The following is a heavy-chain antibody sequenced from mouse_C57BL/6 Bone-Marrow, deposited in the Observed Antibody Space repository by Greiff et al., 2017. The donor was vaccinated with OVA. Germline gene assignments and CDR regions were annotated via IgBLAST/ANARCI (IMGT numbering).Heavy chain of an antibody. Sequence: QVQLKQSGAELMKPGASVKLFCKATGYTITGYWIEGVKQRPGHGLEWNGEILPGSGSTKYNEKFKGKATFTADTSSNTAYMQLSSLTTEDSAIYYCALYDGYFPWFAYWGQGTLVTVSA. J-gene: IGHJ3*01. CDR2: ILPGSGST. CDR3: ALYDGYFPWFAY. D-gene: IGHD2-3*01. CDR1: GYTITGYW. V-gene: IGHV1-9*01.